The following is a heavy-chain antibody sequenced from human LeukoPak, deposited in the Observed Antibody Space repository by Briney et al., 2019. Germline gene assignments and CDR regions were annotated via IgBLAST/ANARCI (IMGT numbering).Heavy chain of an antibody. D-gene: IGHD6-19*01. J-gene: IGHJ1*01. CDR2: IRSSGDST. V-gene: IGHV3-23*01. CDR1: GFTFPTYT. CDR3: AKGGAVTGTMYFQY. Sequence: GGSLRLSCAAPGFTFPTYTMSWVRQAPGKGLEWVSAIRSSGDSTYYADSAKGRFTISRDNSKNTLYLQMNSLRAEDTALYYCAKGGAVTGTMYFQYWGQGTLVTVSS.